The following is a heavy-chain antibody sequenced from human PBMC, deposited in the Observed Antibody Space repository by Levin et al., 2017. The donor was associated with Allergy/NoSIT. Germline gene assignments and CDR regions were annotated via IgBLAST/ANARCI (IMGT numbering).Heavy chain of an antibody. V-gene: IGHV3-48*03. J-gene: IGHJ4*02. CDR3: ARQLGNFWSGYNYFDS. Sequence: GESLKISCAASGFTFSSYEMNWVRWAPGKGLEWVSYISSTGSTIYSADSVKGRFTISRDNAKNSLYLHMNSLRAEDTAVYYCARQLGNFWSGYNYFDSWGQGTLVTVSS. CDR2: ISSTGSTI. D-gene: IGHD3-3*01. CDR1: GFTFSSYE.